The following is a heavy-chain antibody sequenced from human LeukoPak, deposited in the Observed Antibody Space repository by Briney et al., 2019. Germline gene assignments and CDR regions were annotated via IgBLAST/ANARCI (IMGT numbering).Heavy chain of an antibody. CDR2: IYSGGST. CDR1: GFTVSSNY. V-gene: IGHV3-53*01. D-gene: IGHD6-19*01. J-gene: IGHJ4*02. Sequence: GGSLRLSCAASGFTVSSNYMSWVRQAPGKGLEWVSVIYSGGSTYYADSVKGRFTISRDNSKNTLYLQMNSLRAEDTAVYYCASLSAVAGSFDYWGQGTLVTVSS. CDR3: ASLSAVAGSFDY.